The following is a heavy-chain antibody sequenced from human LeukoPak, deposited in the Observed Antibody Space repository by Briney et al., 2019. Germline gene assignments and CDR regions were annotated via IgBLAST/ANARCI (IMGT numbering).Heavy chain of an antibody. CDR3: ARGGGGSFYSFDY. CDR2: IYYTGTT. Sequence: SETLSLTCTVSRGSITNYYWNWIRQPPGKGLEWIGSIYYTGTTNYNTSLKSRVTISVDTSNNQFSLKMSSVTAADTAVYYCARGGGGSFYSFDYWGQGTLVTVS. D-gene: IGHD2-15*01. CDR1: RGSITNYY. V-gene: IGHV4-59*01. J-gene: IGHJ4*02.